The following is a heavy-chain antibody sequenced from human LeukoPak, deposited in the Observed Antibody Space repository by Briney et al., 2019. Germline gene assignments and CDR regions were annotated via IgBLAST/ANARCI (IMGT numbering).Heavy chain of an antibody. V-gene: IGHV3-30-3*01. CDR2: ISCDGSNK. D-gene: IGHD4-17*01. J-gene: IGHJ6*02. Sequence: GRSLRLSCAASGFTFSSYAMHWVRQAPGKGLEWVAVISCDGSNKYYADSVKGRFTISRDNSKNTLYLQMNSLRAEDTAVYYCARVMTTTYFPYYYYGMDVWGQGTTVTVSS. CDR1: GFTFSSYA. CDR3: ARVMTTTYFPYYYYGMDV.